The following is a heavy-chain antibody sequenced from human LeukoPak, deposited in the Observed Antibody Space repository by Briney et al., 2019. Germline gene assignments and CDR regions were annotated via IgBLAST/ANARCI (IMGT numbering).Heavy chain of an antibody. CDR1: GGSISSYY. J-gene: IGHJ4*02. CDR3: ARGYYDILTGKGYFDY. V-gene: IGHV4-59*01. CDR2: IYYSGST. D-gene: IGHD3-9*01. Sequence: SETLSLTCTVSGGSISSYYWSWIRQPPGKGLEWIGYIYYSGSTNYNPSLKSRVTISVDTSKNQFSLKLSSVTAADTAVYYCARGYYDILTGKGYFDYWGQRTLVTVSS.